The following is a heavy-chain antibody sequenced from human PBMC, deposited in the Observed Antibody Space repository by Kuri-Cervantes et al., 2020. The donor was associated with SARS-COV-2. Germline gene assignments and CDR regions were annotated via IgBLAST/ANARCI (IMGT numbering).Heavy chain of an antibody. V-gene: IGHV4-61*02. CDR3: ARTSGYSSSWSLYYYYYTDV. CDR1: GGSISSGSYY. D-gene: IGHD6-13*01. J-gene: IGHJ6*03. Sequence: LRLSCTVSGGSISSGSYYWSWIRQPAGKGLEWIGRIYTSGSTNYNPSLKSRVTISVDTSKNQFSLKLSAVTAADTAVYYCARTSGYSSSWSLYYYYYTDVWGKGTTVTVSS. CDR2: IYTSGST.